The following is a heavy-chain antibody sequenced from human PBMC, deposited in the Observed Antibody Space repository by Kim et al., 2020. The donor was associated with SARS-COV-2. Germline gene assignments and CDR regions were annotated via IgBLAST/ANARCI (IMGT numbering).Heavy chain of an antibody. J-gene: IGHJ4*02. Sequence: SETLSLTCTVSGGSISSSSYYWGWIRQPPGKGLEWIGSIYYSGSTYYNPSLKSRVTISVDTSKNQFSLKLSSVTAADTAVYYCARLVTTGGVGDYWGQGTLVTVSS. V-gene: IGHV4-39*01. CDR2: IYYSGST. CDR3: ARLVTTGGVGDY. D-gene: IGHD4-17*01. CDR1: GGSISSSSYY.